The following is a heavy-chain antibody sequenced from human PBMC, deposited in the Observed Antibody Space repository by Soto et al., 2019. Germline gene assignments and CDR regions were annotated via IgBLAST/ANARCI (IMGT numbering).Heavy chain of an antibody. V-gene: IGHV1-3*01. J-gene: IGHJ4*02. CDR1: GYTFTSYA. CDR3: ARDRITMVRGVHLFCY. D-gene: IGHD3-10*01. Sequence: ASVKVSCKASGYTFTSYAMHWVRQAPGQRLEWMGWINAGNGNTIYSQKFQGRVTITRDTSASTAYMELSSLRSEDTAVYYCARDRITMVRGVHLFCYWGQGTLVTVSS. CDR2: INAGNGNT.